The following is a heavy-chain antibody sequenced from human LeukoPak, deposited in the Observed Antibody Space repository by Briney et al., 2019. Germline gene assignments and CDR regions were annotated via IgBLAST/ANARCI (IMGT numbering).Heavy chain of an antibody. J-gene: IGHJ4*02. CDR1: GGSISSGDYY. CDR2: IYYSGST. V-gene: IGHV4-30-4*01. CDR3: ARDGKTGTRY. D-gene: IGHD1-7*01. Sequence: SETLSLTCTVSGGSISSGDYYWSWIRQPPGTGLEWIGYIYYSGSTYYNPSLKSRVTISVDTSKNQFSLKLSSVTAADTAVYYCARDGKTGTRYWGQGTLVTVSS.